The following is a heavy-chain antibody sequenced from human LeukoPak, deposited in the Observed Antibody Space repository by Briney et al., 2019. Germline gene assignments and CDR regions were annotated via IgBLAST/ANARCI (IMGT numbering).Heavy chain of an antibody. CDR1: GGSISNHY. J-gene: IGHJ3*01. D-gene: IGHD2-21*02. CDR2: IFSSGST. V-gene: IGHV4-59*11. CDR3: ARWPMTDLTFDV. Sequence: TSGTLSLTCTVSGGSISNHYWTWIRQPPGKGLEWIGYIFSSGSTTHNPSLKSRLTISVDTSKNQFSLKLSSVTAADTAVYFCARWPMTDLTFDVWGQGTMVTVSS.